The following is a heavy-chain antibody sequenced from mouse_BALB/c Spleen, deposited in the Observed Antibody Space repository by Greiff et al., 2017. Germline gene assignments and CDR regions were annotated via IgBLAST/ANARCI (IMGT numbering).Heavy chain of an antibody. V-gene: IGHV5-6-5*01. CDR3: ARGELRLRGFAY. CDR2: ISSGGST. J-gene: IGHJ3*01. D-gene: IGHD1-2*01. CDR1: GFTFSSYA. Sequence: EVKLMESGGGLVKPGGSLKLSCAASGFTFSSYAMSWVRQTPEKRLEWVASISSGGSTYYPDSVKGRFTISRDNARNILYLQMSSLRSEDTAMYYCARGELRLRGFAYWGQGTLVTVSA.